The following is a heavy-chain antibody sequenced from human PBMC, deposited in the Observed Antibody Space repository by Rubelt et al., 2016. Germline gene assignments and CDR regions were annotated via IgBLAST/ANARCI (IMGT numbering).Heavy chain of an antibody. CDR3: AKDLAEARRAYYYYGMDV. V-gene: IGHV3-30*19. J-gene: IGHJ6*02. Sequence: QVQLVESGGGVVQPGRSLRLSCAASGFTFSSYGMHWVRQAPGKGLEWVALISYDGTNKYYADSVKGRFTIARDNSKNTLYLHMNSLRADDTAIYYCAKDLAEARRAYYYYGMDVWGQGTTVTVSS. CDR1: GFTFSSYG. CDR2: ISYDGTNK. D-gene: IGHD3-10*01.